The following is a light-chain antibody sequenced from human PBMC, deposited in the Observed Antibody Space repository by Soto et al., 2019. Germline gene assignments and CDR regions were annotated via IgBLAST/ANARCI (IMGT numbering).Light chain of an antibody. CDR3: SSYGSTSTRYV. J-gene: IGLJ1*01. CDR2: EVS. CDR1: SSDVGGYHY. Sequence: QSVLTQPASVSGSPGQSITISCTGTSSDVGGYHYVSWYQQQPGKAPKLMIYEVSNRPSGVSNRFSGSKSGNTASLTITGLQAEDEADYFCSSYGSTSTRYVFGSGTKLTVL. V-gene: IGLV2-14*01.